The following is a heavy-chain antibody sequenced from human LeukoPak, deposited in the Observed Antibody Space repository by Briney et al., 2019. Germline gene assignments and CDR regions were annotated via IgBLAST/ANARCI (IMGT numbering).Heavy chain of an antibody. D-gene: IGHD6-19*01. CDR3: ARDRYSSGWVYNWFDP. Sequence: ASVKVSCTASGYTFTGYYMHWVRQAPGQGLEWMGRINPNSGGTNYAQKFQGRVTMTRDTSISTAYMELSSLRSEDTAVYYCARDRYSSGWVYNWFDPWGQGTLVTVSS. J-gene: IGHJ5*02. CDR2: INPNSGGT. CDR1: GYTFTGYY. V-gene: IGHV1-2*06.